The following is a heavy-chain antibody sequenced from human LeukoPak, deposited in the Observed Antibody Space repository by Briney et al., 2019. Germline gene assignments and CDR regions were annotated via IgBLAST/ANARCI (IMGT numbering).Heavy chain of an antibody. CDR3: AKDPSLVYYYDSSGYNSVE. D-gene: IGHD3-22*01. V-gene: IGHV3-30*02. J-gene: IGHJ4*02. Sequence: GGSLILSCAATGFTFSSYGIHWVRQAPSKGLECVAFIRYDGSNKYHADSVKGRFTIPRDNSKNTLYLQMNSLRAEDTAVYYCAKDPSLVYYYDSSGYNSVEWGQGTLVTVSS. CDR2: IRYDGSNK. CDR1: GFTFSSYG.